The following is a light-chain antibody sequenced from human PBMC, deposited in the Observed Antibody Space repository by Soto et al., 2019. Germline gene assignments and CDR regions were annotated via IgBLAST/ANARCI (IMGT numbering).Light chain of an antibody. V-gene: IGKV1-5*01. CDR2: DAS. J-gene: IGKJ2*01. CDR1: QSISSW. CDR3: QQYNSYSPMYT. Sequence: DIQMTQSPSTLSASVGDRVTITCRASQSISSWLAWYQQKPGKAPKLLIYDASSLESGVPSRFSGSGSGTEFPLTLSRLQPDDFANYYCQQYNSYSPMYTFGQGTKLEIK.